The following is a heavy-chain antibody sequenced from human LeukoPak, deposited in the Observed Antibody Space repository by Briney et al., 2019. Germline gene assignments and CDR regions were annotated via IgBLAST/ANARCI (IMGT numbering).Heavy chain of an antibody. CDR2: INHSGST. CDR1: GGSFSGYY. CDR3: ARGRGVYSSSWYYYYYYMDV. V-gene: IGHV4-34*01. D-gene: IGHD6-13*01. J-gene: IGHJ6*03. Sequence: SETLSLTCAVYGGSFSGYYWSWIRQPPGKGLEWIGEINHSGSTNYNPSLKSRVTISVDTSKNQFSLKLSPVTAADTAVYYCARGRGVYSSSWYYYYYYMDVWGKGTTVTVSS.